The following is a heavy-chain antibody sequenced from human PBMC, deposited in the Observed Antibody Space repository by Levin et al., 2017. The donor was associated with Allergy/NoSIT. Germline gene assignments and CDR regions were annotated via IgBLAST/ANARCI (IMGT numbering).Heavy chain of an antibody. D-gene: IGHD3-10*01. CDR3: AATSGSFDY. Sequence: GGSLRLSCAASGFTFSSYGMHWVRQAPGKGLEWVAVISYDGSNKYYADSVKGRFTISRDNSKNTLYLQMNSLRAEDTAVYYCAATSGSFDYWGQGTLVTVSS. CDR1: GFTFSSYG. CDR2: ISYDGSNK. V-gene: IGHV3-30*03. J-gene: IGHJ4*02.